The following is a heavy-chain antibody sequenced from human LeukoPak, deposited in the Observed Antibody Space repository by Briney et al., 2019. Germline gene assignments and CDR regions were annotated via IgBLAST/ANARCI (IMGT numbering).Heavy chain of an antibody. CDR3: ARDRKSWVTMVRGVIITEYFQH. J-gene: IGHJ1*01. CDR2: ISSSSSYI. Sequence: MSGGSLRLSCAASGFTFSSYSMNWVRQAPGKGLEWVSSISSSSSYIYYADSVKGRFTISRDNAKNSLYLQMNSLRAEDTAVYYCARDRKSWVTMVRGVIITEYFQHWGQGTLVTVSS. D-gene: IGHD3-10*01. V-gene: IGHV3-21*04. CDR1: GFTFSSYS.